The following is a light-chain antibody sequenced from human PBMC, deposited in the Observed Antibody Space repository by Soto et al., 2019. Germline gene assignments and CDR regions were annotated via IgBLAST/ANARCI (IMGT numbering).Light chain of an antibody. J-gene: IGLJ3*02. Sequence: QSGLTQPASVSGFPLQSIAISCTGTYSDIGAYKYVSWYQQHPGQVPKLIIYDVSSRPPGVSDRFSGSKSGNTASLTISGLQAEDEADYYYASRTGSSTVVFGGGTKLTVL. CDR2: DVS. V-gene: IGLV2-14*03. CDR3: ASRTGSSTVV. CDR1: YSDIGAYKY.